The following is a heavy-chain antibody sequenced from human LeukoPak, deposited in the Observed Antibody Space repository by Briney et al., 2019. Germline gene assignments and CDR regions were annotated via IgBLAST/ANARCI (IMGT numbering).Heavy chain of an antibody. V-gene: IGHV3-21*01. CDR1: GFTFSSYS. CDR3: ARDINYYDSSGPTT. CDR2: IGSSSSYI. Sequence: PGGSLRLSCAASGFTFSSYSMNWVRQAPGKGLEWVSSIGSSSSYIYYADSVKGRFTISRDNAKNSLYLQMNSLRAEDTAVYYCARDINYYDSSGPTTWGQGTLVTVSS. J-gene: IGHJ5*02. D-gene: IGHD3-22*01.